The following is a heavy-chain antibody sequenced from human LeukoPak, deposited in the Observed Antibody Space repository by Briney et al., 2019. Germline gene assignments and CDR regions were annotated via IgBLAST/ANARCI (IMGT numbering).Heavy chain of an antibody. V-gene: IGHV3-7*05. Sequence: GGSLRLSCAVSGLNNFIRYWMSWVRHAPGGGLGGMDNIREEESESYYVDSGKVRFTMSRDNANTSLSLQVDDLRGQHSVVHYCVGGRYKWSYWGRGSLATVSS. J-gene: IGHJ4*02. CDR3: VGGRYKWSY. D-gene: IGHD1-20*01. CDR2: IREEESES. CDR1: GLNNFIRYW.